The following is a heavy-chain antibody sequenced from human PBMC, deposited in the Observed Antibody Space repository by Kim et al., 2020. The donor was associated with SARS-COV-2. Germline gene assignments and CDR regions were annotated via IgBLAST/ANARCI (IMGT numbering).Heavy chain of an antibody. CDR2: INAGNGNT. CDR1: GYTFTSYA. D-gene: IGHD3-22*01. J-gene: IGHJ3*02. CDR3: ARVGRGYYDSSGYYYVGSVGSFDI. Sequence: ASVKVSCKASGYTFTSYAMHWVRQAPGQRLEWMGWINAGNGNTKYSQKFQGRVTITRDTSASTAYMELSSLRSEDTAVYYCARVGRGYYDSSGYYYVGSVGSFDIWGQGTMVTVSS. V-gene: IGHV1-3*01.